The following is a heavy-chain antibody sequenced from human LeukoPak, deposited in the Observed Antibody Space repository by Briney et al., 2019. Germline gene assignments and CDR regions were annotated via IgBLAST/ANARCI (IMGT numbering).Heavy chain of an antibody. Sequence: PSETLSLTCAVYGGSFSGYYWSWIRQPPGKGLEWIGEINHSGSTNYNPSLKSRVTISVDTSKNQFSLMLSSVTAADTAVYYCARGPHGYCSSTSCLTHDYWGQGTLVTVSS. CDR3: ARGPHGYCSSTSCLTHDY. CDR1: GGSFSGYY. V-gene: IGHV4-34*01. CDR2: INHSGST. J-gene: IGHJ4*02. D-gene: IGHD2-2*03.